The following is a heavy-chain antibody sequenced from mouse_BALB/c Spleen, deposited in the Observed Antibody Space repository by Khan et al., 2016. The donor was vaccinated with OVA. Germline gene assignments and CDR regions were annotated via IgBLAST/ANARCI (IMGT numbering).Heavy chain of an antibody. CDR1: GFTFSDFY. CDR2: SRNKANDYTT. V-gene: IGHV7-1*02. Sequence: EVNLVESGGGLVQPGGSLRLSCATSGFTFSDFYMEWVRQPPGKRLEWIAASRNKANDYTTEYSASVKGRFIVSRDTSQSILYLQMNALRAEDTAIYYCARDDGYYGYYAMDYWGQGTSVTVSS. J-gene: IGHJ4*01. CDR3: ARDDGYYGYYAMDY. D-gene: IGHD2-3*01.